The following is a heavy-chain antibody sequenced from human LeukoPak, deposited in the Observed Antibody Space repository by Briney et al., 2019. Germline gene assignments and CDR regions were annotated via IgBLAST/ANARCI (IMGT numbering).Heavy chain of an antibody. CDR2: INSDGSST. Sequence: GGSLRLSCAASGFTFSSYWMHWVRQAPGKGLVWVSRINSDGSSTSYADSVKGRFTISRDNAKNTLYLQMNSLRAEDTAVYYCARDFRGAHYDILTGGLDYWGQGTLVTVSS. J-gene: IGHJ4*02. CDR1: GFTFSSYW. CDR3: ARDFRGAHYDILTGGLDY. D-gene: IGHD3-9*01. V-gene: IGHV3-74*01.